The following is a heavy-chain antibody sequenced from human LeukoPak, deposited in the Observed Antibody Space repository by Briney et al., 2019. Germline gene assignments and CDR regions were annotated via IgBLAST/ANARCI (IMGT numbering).Heavy chain of an antibody. CDR2: ISWNSGVI. V-gene: IGHV3-9*01. Sequence: PGGSLRLSCAASGFTFDDYAMHWVRQAPGKGLEWVSGISWNSGVIGYADSVKGRFTISRDNAKNSLYLQMNSLRAGDTAVYYCARDLPIQHTYYGDGGRFDYWGQGTLVTVSS. CDR3: ARDLPIQHTYYGDGGRFDY. D-gene: IGHD3-10*01. CDR1: GFTFDDYA. J-gene: IGHJ4*02.